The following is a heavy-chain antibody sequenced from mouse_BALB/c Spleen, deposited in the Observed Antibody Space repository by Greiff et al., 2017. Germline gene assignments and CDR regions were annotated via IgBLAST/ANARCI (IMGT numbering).Heavy chain of an antibody. CDR3: ARTLLEAMDD. CDR2: IDPANGNT. J-gene: IGHJ4*01. D-gene: IGHD2-10*01. CDR1: GFNIKDTY. Sequence: VQLKESGAELVKPGASVKLSCTASGFNIKDTYMHWVKQRPEQGLEWIGRIDPANGNTKYDPKFQGKATITADTSSNTAYLQLSSLTSEDTAVYYCARTLLEAMDDWGQGTSVTVSS. V-gene: IGHV14-3*02.